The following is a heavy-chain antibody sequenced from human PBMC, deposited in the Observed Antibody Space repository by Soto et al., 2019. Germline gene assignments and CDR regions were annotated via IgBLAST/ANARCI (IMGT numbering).Heavy chain of an antibody. D-gene: IGHD3-22*01. CDR3: ARGGSDDSSGYYLAPMDY. Sequence: PSETLSLTCTVSGGSISSGGYYWSWIRQHPGKGLEWIGYIYYSGSTYYNPSLKSRVTISVDTSKNQFSLKLSSVTAADTAVYYCARGGSDDSSGYYLAPMDYPGQGTLVTVSS. V-gene: IGHV4-31*03. J-gene: IGHJ4*02. CDR1: GGSISSGGYY. CDR2: IYYSGST.